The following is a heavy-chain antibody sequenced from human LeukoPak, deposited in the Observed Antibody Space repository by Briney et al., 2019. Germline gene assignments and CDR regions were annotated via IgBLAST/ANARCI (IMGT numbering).Heavy chain of an antibody. CDR2: IYYSGST. Sequence: SETLSLTCTVSGGSISSYYWSWIRQPPGKGLEWIGYIYYSGSTNYNPSLKSRVTISVDTSKNQFSLKLSSVTAADTAVYYCARDYGSGNLDYWGQGTLVTVSS. V-gene: IGHV4-59*12. CDR3: ARDYGSGNLDY. CDR1: GGSISSYY. D-gene: IGHD3-10*01. J-gene: IGHJ4*02.